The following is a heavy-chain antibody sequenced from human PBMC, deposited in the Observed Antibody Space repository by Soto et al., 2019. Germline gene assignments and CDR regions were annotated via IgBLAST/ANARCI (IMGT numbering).Heavy chain of an antibody. D-gene: IGHD3-3*01. CDR3: ARHRGGSGYYLHFDY. V-gene: IGHV4-31*03. J-gene: IGHJ4*02. Sequence: PSETVSLTCPVAGGSMISCGYYWTGIRQHPGKGLEWIGYMYYSGSTQYNPSPRSRVTMSVDTSKHQFALKLSSVTAADTAGYYCARHRGGSGYYLHFDYCGQGTLVTVS. CDR1: GGSMISCGYY. CDR2: MYYSGST.